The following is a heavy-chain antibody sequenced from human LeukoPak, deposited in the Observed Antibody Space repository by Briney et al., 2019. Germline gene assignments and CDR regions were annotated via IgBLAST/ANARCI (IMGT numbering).Heavy chain of an antibody. CDR3: ARDQGSLTRSWYTGY. V-gene: IGHV1-2*06. J-gene: IGHJ4*02. CDR1: GYTFTGYY. Sequence: ASVKVSCKASGYTFTGYYIHWVRQAPGQGLEWMGRINPYSGDTNFAQKFQGRVTMTRDTSITTAYMDLSSLTPDDTAVYLCARDQGSLTRSWYTGYWGQGTQVTVSS. CDR2: INPYSGDT. D-gene: IGHD6-13*01.